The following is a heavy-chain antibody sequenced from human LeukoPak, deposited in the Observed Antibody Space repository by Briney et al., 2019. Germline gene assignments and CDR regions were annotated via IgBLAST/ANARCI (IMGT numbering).Heavy chain of an antibody. CDR2: ISGSGGST. CDR3: AKEVYYYYYIDV. Sequence: PGRSLRLSCAASGFTISSYAMSWVRQAPGKGLEWVSTISGSGGSTYYADSVKGRFTISRDNSKNTLYLQMNSLRAEDTAVYYFAKEVYYYYYIDVWGKGTTVTVSS. V-gene: IGHV3-23*01. J-gene: IGHJ6*03. CDR1: GFTISSYA.